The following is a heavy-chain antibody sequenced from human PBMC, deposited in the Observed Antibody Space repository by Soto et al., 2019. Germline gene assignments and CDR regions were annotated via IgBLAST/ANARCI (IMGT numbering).Heavy chain of an antibody. CDR2: IKSKTDGGTT. V-gene: IGHV3-15*01. CDR1: GFTFSNAW. D-gene: IGHD3-10*01. CDR3: TTDPWFGELLVYYYYGMDV. Sequence: GGSLILSCAASGFTFSNAWMSWVRQAPGKGLEWVGRIKSKTDGGTTDYAAPVKGRFTISRDDSKNTLYLQMNSLKTEDTAVYYCTTDPWFGELLVYYYYGMDVWGQGTTVTDSS. J-gene: IGHJ6*02.